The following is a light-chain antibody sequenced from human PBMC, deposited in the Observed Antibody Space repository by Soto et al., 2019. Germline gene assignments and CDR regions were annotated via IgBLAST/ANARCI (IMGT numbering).Light chain of an antibody. Sequence: EIVLTHSPGTLSLSPGERATLSCRASQSVSSSYLAGYQQKPGQAPRLLIYGASSRATGIPDRFSGSGSGTDFTLNISRLEPEDFAVYYCKQYDSSPLTFGGGTKVESK. CDR2: GAS. V-gene: IGKV3-20*01. CDR3: KQYDSSPLT. J-gene: IGKJ4*01. CDR1: QSVSSSY.